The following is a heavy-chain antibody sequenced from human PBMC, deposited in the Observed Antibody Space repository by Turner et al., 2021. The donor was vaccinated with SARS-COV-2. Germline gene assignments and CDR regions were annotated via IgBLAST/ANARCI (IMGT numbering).Heavy chain of an antibody. D-gene: IGHD3-10*01. CDR3: ARGPHPRGFDY. CDR2: INSGGST. Sequence: EGRLVETVGGLIQPGGSLSLSCAASGFTVSSNDMSWVRQAPGKGLEWVSVINSGGSTYYAESVKGRCTISRDNSKNTLYLQMNSLRAEDTAVYYCARGPHPRGFDYWGQGTLVTVSS. CDR1: GFTVSSND. J-gene: IGHJ4*02. V-gene: IGHV3-53*02.